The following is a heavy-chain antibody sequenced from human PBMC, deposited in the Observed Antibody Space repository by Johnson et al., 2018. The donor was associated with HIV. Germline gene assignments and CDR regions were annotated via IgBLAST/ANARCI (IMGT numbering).Heavy chain of an antibody. Sequence: VQLVESGGGLVQPGRSLRLSCAASGFTFDDYAMHWVRQAPGKGLEWVSGISWNSGSIGYADSVKGRFTISRDNAKNSLYLQMNSLRAEDTAVYYCARVVGVIAMRGTDAFDIWGQGTMVTVSS. CDR1: GFTFDDYA. CDR2: ISWNSGSI. J-gene: IGHJ3*02. V-gene: IGHV3-9*01. CDR3: ARVVGVIAMRGTDAFDI. D-gene: IGHD2-21*01.